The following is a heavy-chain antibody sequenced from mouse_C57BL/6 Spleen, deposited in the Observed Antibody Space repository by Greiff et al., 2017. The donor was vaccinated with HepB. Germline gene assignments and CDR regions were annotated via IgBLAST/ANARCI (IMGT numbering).Heavy chain of an antibody. CDR1: GFTFSSSA. D-gene: IGHD1-1*01. CDR2: ISSGGDYI. V-gene: IGHV5-9-1*02. CDR3: TRDGDYYGSSWAWFAY. Sequence: EVKLMESGEGLVKPGGSLKLSCAASGFTFSSSAMSWVRQTPEKRLEWVAYISSGGDYIYYADTVKGRFTISRDNARNTLYLQMSSLKSEDTAMYYCTRDGDYYGSSWAWFAYWGQGTLVTVSA. J-gene: IGHJ3*01.